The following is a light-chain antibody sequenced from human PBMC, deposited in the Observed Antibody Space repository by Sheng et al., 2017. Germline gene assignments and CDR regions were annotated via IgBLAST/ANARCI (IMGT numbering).Light chain of an antibody. Sequence: NFMLTQPHSVSESPGKTVTISCTRSSGSIDSNYVQWYQQRPGSSPTTRDLCRITKDPLGSLDRFSGSTDSSSNSASLTISGLKTEDEAEYYCQCYDRTNQVFGGGTKLTVL. J-gene: IGLJ3*02. V-gene: IGLV6-57*01. CDR2: RIT. CDR1: SGSIDSNY. CDR3: QCYDRTNQV.